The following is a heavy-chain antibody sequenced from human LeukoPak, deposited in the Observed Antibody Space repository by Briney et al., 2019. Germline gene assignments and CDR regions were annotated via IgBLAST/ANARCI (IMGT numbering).Heavy chain of an antibody. D-gene: IGHD1-26*01. Sequence: SETLSLTCTVSGYSISSGYYWGWILQPPGKGLEWIVSIYHSGSTYYNPSLKSRVTISVDTSKNQFSLKLSSVTAADTAVYYCARNVGATARDHDAFDIWGQGTMVTVSS. V-gene: IGHV4-38-2*02. J-gene: IGHJ3*02. CDR1: GYSISSGYY. CDR3: ARNVGATARDHDAFDI. CDR2: IYHSGST.